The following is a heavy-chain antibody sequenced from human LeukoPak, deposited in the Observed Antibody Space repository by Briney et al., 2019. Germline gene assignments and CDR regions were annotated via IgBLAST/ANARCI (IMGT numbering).Heavy chain of an antibody. CDR1: GFTFSSYW. V-gene: IGHV3-7*01. D-gene: IGHD6-13*01. J-gene: IGHJ4*02. CDR2: IKQDGSEK. CDR3: ARDPGVAAAGIDY. Sequence: PGGSLRLSCAASGFTFSSYWMSWVRQAPGKGLEGVANIKQDGSEKYYVDSVKGRFTISRDNAKNSLYLQMNSLRAEDTAVYYCARDPGVAAAGIDYWGQGTLVTVSS.